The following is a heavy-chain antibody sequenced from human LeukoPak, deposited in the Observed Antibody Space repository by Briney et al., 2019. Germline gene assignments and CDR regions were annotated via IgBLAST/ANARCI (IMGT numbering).Heavy chain of an antibody. CDR1: GFTFGNYW. V-gene: IGHV3-7*01. J-gene: IGHJ4*02. Sequence: PGGSLRLSCAASGFTFGNYWMSWVRQAPGKGLEWVANIKQDGSDKYYVDSVTGRFTISRDNAKNSLYLQMNSLRAEDTAVYYCARWAMSFDLWGQGTLVTVSS. CDR2: IKQDGSDK. CDR3: ARWAMSFDL.